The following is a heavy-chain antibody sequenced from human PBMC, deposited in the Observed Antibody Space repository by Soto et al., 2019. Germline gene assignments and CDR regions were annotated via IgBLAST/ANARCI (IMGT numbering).Heavy chain of an antibody. V-gene: IGHV1-3*01. D-gene: IGHD6-13*01. J-gene: IGHJ5*02. CDR3: ARDKNPTAAAAANWFDP. CDR2: INAGNGNT. Sequence: ASVKVSCKASGYTFTSYAMHWVRQAPGQRLEWMGWINAGNGNTKYSQKFQGRVTITRDTSASTAYMELSSLRSEDTAVYYCARDKNPTAAAAANWFDPWGQGTLVTVSS. CDR1: GYTFTSYA.